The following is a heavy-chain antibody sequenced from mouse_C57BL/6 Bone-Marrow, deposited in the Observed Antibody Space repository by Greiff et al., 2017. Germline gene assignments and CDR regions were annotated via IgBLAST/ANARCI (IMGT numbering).Heavy chain of an antibody. CDR1: GFTFNTYA. J-gene: IGHJ4*01. D-gene: IGHD1-1*02. CDR3: VREKLCRYYYAMDY. Sequence: EVQLVESGGGLVQPKGSLKLSCAASGFTFNTYAMHWVRQAPGKGLEWVARIRSKSSNYATYYADSVKDRFTTSRDDSQSMLYLQMNNLKTEDTAMYYCVREKLCRYYYAMDYWGQGTSVTVSS. V-gene: IGHV10-3*01. CDR2: IRSKSSNYAT.